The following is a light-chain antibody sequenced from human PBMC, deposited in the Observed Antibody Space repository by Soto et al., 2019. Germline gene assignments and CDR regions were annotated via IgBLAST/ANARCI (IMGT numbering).Light chain of an antibody. CDR3: QQYHTFPLT. V-gene: IGKV1-5*01. CDR1: QSIGSW. J-gene: IGKJ4*01. CDR2: DGS. Sequence: DIQMTHSPSTLSASIGDRVTITCRASQSIGSWLAWYQQKPGRAPKLLIYDGSSLESGVPSRFSGSGSGTEFTLTISSLQPDDFATYYCQQYHTFPLTFGGGTKVDIK.